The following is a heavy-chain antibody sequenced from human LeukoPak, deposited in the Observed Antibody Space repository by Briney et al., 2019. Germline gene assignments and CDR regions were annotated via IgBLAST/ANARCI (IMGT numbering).Heavy chain of an antibody. J-gene: IGHJ4*02. V-gene: IGHV4-30-2*01. CDR3: AGDYGSGSYRFDY. Sequence: SQTLSLTCAVSGVSISSGDYSWSWIRQPPGKGLEWIGYIYHSGSTLYNPSLKSRVTISIDRSKNQFSLKLSSVTAADTAVYYCAGDYGSGSYRFDYWGQGTLVTVSS. D-gene: IGHD3-10*01. CDR2: IYHSGST. CDR1: GVSISSGDYS.